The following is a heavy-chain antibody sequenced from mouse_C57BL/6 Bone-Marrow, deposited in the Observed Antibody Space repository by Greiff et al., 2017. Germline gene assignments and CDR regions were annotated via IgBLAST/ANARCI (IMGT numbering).Heavy chain of an antibody. CDR3: SRQVTTVLATKYFDV. CDR2: ISGGGGNT. Sequence: EVKLVESGGGLVKPGGSLKLSCAASGFTFSSYTMSWVRQTPEQRLQWVAAISGGGGNTYYPDSVKGRFTISRDTDKNILYLQMSSLRSEDTALYYCSRQVTTVLATKYFDVWGTGTTVTVSS. V-gene: IGHV5-9*01. J-gene: IGHJ1*03. D-gene: IGHD1-1*01. CDR1: GFTFSSYT.